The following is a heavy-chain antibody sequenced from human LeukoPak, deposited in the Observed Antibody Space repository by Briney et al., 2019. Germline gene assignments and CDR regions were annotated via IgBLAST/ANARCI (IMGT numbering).Heavy chain of an antibody. D-gene: IGHD6-13*01. Sequence: ASVKVSCKASGYTFTSYGISWVRQAPGQGLEWMGWISAYNGNTNYAQKLQGRVTMTTDTSTSTAYMELRSLRSDDAAVYYCAREVAAAGISYYYYGMDVWGQGTTVTVSS. J-gene: IGHJ6*02. CDR2: ISAYNGNT. CDR3: AREVAAAGISYYYYGMDV. CDR1: GYTFTSYG. V-gene: IGHV1-18*01.